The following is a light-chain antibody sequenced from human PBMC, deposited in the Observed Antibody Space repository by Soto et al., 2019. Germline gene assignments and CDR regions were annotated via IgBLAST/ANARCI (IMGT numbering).Light chain of an antibody. V-gene: IGLV2-8*01. CDR3: SSYAGSNNVV. CDR2: EVS. CDR1: SSDVGGYNY. Sequence: QSALTQPPSASGSPGQSVTISCTGTSSDVGGYNYVSWYQQHPGKAPKLMIYEVSKRPSGVPDRFSGSKSGNTASLTVSGHQAEDEADYYFSSYAGSNNVVFGGGTKLTVL. J-gene: IGLJ2*01.